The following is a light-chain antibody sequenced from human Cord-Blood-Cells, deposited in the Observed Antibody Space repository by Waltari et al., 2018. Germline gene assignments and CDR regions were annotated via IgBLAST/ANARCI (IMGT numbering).Light chain of an antibody. CDR1: QSVSSN. CDR3: QQYNNWPFT. J-gene: IGKJ3*01. Sequence: VMTQSPATLSVSPGDRATLSCRASQSVSSNLDWYQQKPGQAPRLLIYGASTRATGIPARFSGSGSGTEFTLTISSLQSEDFAVYYCQQYNNWPFTFGPGTKVDIK. V-gene: IGKV3-15*01. CDR2: GAS.